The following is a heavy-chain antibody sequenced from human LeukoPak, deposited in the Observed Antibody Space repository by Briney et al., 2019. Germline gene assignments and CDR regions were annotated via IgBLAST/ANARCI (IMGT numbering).Heavy chain of an antibody. CDR1: GYSISSGYY. D-gene: IGHD2-2*02. J-gene: IGHJ5*02. Sequence: PSETLSLTCAVSGYSISSGYYWGWIWQPPGKGLEWIGSIYHSGSTYYNPSLKSRVTISVDTSKNQFSLKLSSVAAADTAVYYCARTDIVVVPAAILGSWFDPWGQGTLVTVSS. V-gene: IGHV4-38-2*01. CDR2: IYHSGST. CDR3: ARTDIVVVPAAILGSWFDP.